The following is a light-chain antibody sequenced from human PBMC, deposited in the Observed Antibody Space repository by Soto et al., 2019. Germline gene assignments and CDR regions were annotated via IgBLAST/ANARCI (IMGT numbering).Light chain of an antibody. CDR3: LVDYGGTWV. V-gene: IGLV7-43*01. Sequence: QAVVPQEHSLTVSPGGTVTLTCASSTGAVTSDYYPNWFQQKPGLAPRALMYSTTNKHSWTPARFSGSLLGGKAALTLSGVQPEDEAEYYCLVDYGGTWVFGGGTKLTVL. CDR1: TGAVTSDYY. CDR2: STT. J-gene: IGLJ3*02.